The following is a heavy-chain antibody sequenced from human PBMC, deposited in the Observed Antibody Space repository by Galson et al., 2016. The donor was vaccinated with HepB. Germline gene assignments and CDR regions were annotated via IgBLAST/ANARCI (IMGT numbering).Heavy chain of an antibody. V-gene: IGHV1-2*02. D-gene: IGHD4-17*01. CDR2: IKPHSGGT. J-gene: IGHJ6*02. CDR1: GYTFTGYF. Sequence: SVKVSCKASGYTFTGYFIHWVRQAPGQGLEWMGLIKPHSGGTKFAQKFQGRVTMTRDTSTSTVYMELTSLRSDDTAVYFCAREFDWHKVTTYYYYGMDVWGQGTTVTVSS. CDR3: AREFDWHKVTTYYYYGMDV.